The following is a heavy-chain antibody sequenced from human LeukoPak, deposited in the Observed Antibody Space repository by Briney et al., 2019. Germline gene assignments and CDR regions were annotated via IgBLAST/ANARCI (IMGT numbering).Heavy chain of an antibody. CDR1: GYTFTGYY. CDR3: ARDPKIMRGYSYAGTIYNWFDP. J-gene: IGHJ5*02. D-gene: IGHD5-18*01. Sequence: ASVKVSCRASGYTFTGYYIHWVRQAPGQGLEWMGWINPNSGGTDYAQKFQGRVTMTRATSISTAYMELSRLRSDDTAVHYCARDPKIMRGYSYAGTIYNWFDPWGQGTLVTVSS. V-gene: IGHV1-2*02. CDR2: INPNSGGT.